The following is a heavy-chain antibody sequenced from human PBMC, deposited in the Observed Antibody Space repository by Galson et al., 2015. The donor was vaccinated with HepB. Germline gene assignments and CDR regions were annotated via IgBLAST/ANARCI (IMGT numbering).Heavy chain of an antibody. CDR3: ARDTSSGSY. J-gene: IGHJ4*02. CDR1: GFTFSSYW. Sequence: SLRLSCAAPGFTFSSYWMSWVRQAPGKGLEWVANIKQDGSEKYYVGSVKGRFTIPRDNAKNSLYLQMNSLRAEDTAVYYCARDTSSGSYWGQGTLVTVSS. D-gene: IGHD6-25*01. CDR2: IKQDGSEK. V-gene: IGHV3-7*03.